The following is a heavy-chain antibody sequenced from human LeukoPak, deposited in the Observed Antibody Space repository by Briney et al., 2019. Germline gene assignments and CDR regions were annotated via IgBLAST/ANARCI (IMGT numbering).Heavy chain of an antibody. D-gene: IGHD3-10*01. CDR1: GYSFTTYW. V-gene: IGHV5-51*01. CDR3: ARQGWDGSFFDF. Sequence: GESLKISCKASGYSFTTYWIGWVRQMPGKGLEWMGIIYPDNSDTRYSPSFRGQVTISADKSIGTAYLQWTSLKASDTARYYCARQGWDGSFFDFWGQGILVTVSS. CDR2: IYPDNSDT. J-gene: IGHJ4*02.